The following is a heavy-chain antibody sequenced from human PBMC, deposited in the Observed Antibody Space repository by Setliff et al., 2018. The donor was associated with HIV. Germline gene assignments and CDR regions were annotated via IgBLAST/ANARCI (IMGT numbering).Heavy chain of an antibody. J-gene: IGHJ6*04. CDR2: IYYSGST. CDR3: ARELPNFARYYYDSSGYGDV. CDR1: GASISSTSYY. V-gene: IGHV4-39*02. D-gene: IGHD3-22*01. Sequence: SETLSLTCAVSGASISSTSYYWGWVRQPPGKGLEWIGSIYYSGSTYYNPSLKSRLTISVDTSRNQFSLKLSSLTAADTAVYYCARELPNFARYYYDSSGYGDVWGKGTTVTVSS.